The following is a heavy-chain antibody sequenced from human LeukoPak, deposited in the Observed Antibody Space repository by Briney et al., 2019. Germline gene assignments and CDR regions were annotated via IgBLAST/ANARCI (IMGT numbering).Heavy chain of an antibody. Sequence: SETLSLTCTVSGGSISSYYWSWIRQPPGKGLEWIGYIYTSGSTNYKPSLKSRVTISVDTSKNQFSLKLSSVTAADTAVYYCASSIAARSRTYYYYYYMDVWGKGTSVTVSS. CDR1: GGSISSYY. D-gene: IGHD6-6*01. V-gene: IGHV4-4*09. J-gene: IGHJ6*03. CDR2: IYTSGST. CDR3: ASSIAARSRTYYYYYYMDV.